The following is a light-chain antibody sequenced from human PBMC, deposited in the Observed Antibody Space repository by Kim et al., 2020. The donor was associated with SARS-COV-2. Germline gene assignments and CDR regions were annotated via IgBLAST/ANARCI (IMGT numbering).Light chain of an antibody. V-gene: IGKV3-20*01. CDR1: QSVISDY. Sequence: LSPGERATLSCRASQSVISDYLAWYQQKPGQAPRLLIYGASTRATGIPDRFSGSGSGTDFTLIISRLEPEDFALYYCHQYGSSPRTFGQGTKLEI. CDR2: GAS. J-gene: IGKJ1*01. CDR3: HQYGSSPRT.